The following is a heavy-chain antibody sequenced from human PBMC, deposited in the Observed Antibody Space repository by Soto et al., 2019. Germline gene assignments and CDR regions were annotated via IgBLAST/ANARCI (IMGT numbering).Heavy chain of an antibody. J-gene: IGHJ4*02. Sequence: QVQLQESGPGLVKPSQTLSLTCTVSGGSISSGDYYWSWIRQPPGKGLEWIGYIYYSGSTYYNPSLKSRVTISVDTSKNQFSLKLSSVTAADTAVYYCARDLVSTVTTYYFDYWGQGTLVTVSS. CDR1: GGSISSGDYY. CDR2: IYYSGST. D-gene: IGHD4-4*01. CDR3: ARDLVSTVTTYYFDY. V-gene: IGHV4-30-4*01.